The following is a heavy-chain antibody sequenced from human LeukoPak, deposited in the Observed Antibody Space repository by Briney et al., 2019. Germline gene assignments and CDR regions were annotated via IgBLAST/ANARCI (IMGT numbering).Heavy chain of an antibody. CDR2: ISGGSSTI. V-gene: IGHV3-48*02. CDR1: GFTFSSYT. Sequence: SGGSLRLSCAASGFTFSSYTMNWDRQAPGKGLEWVSYISGGSSTIYYADSVKGRFTISRDNAKNSLYLQMSSLSDEDTAVYYCAREGGFDCWGQGTLVTVSS. CDR3: AREGGFDC. J-gene: IGHJ4*02. D-gene: IGHD2-15*01.